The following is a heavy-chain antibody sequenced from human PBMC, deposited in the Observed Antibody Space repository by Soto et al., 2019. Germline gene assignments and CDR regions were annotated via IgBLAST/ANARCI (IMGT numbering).Heavy chain of an antibody. CDR2: VNPSSGTT. V-gene: IGHV1-46*01. D-gene: IGHD2-2*01. CDR1: GYSFTTYN. CDR3: AREGLVLVPTTVNSDYYYYAMDV. Sequence: ASVKVSCKASGYSFTTYNIHWVRQAPGQGLEWMGVVNPSSGTTSYAQKFQGRVTMTRDESTSTAYMELSSLRSDDTAVYYCAREGLVLVPTTVNSDYYYYAMDVWGQGTTVTVSS. J-gene: IGHJ6*02.